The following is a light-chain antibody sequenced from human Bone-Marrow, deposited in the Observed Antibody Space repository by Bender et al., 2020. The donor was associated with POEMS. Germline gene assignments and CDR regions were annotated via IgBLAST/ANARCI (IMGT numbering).Light chain of an antibody. Sequence: QSALTQPASVSGSPGQSITISCTGTNSDVGSYNLVSWYQQHPGKAPKLMIYENYKRPSGVSDRFSGSKSGNTASLTISGLQAEDEGDYYCTSYSDSASANWLFGGGTKLTVL. V-gene: IGLV2-23*01. CDR3: TSYSDSASANWL. CDR1: NSDVGSYNL. CDR2: ENY. J-gene: IGLJ3*02.